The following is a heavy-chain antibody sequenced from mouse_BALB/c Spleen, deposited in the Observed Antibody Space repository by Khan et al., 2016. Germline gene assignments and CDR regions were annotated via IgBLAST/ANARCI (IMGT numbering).Heavy chain of an antibody. CDR3: ARGYGNYGNWYFDV. CDR2: IDPYYGGT. CDR1: GYSFTGYN. J-gene: IGHJ1*01. Sequence: VQLQQSGPELEKPGASVKISCKASGYSFTGYNMNWVKQSNGKSLEWIGNIDPYYGGTSYNPKFKGKATLTVDKSSSTAYMQLKSLTSEDSDVYYCARGYGNYGNWYFDVWGAGTTVTVSS. D-gene: IGHD2-10*02. V-gene: IGHV1-39*01.